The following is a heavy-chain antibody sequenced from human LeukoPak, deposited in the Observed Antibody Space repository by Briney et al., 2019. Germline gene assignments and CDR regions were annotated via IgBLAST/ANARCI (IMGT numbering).Heavy chain of an antibody. CDR2: ISGSGGST. D-gene: IGHD3-3*01. Sequence: GGTLRLSCAASGFTFSSYAMSWVRQAPGKGLEWVSVISGSGGSTYYADSVKGRLTISRDNSKNTLYLQMNSLRAEDTAVYYCAKVETYYDFWSGYYNWGQGTLVTVSS. J-gene: IGHJ4*02. CDR3: AKVETYYDFWSGYYN. V-gene: IGHV3-23*01. CDR1: GFTFSSYA.